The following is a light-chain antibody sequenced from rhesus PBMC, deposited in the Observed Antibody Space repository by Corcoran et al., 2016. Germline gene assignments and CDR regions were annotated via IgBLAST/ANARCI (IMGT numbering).Light chain of an antibody. CDR3: QQHNSYPLP. J-gene: IGKJ4*01. CDR1: QGMSKY. V-gene: IGKV1-25*01. CDR2: DAF. Sequence: DIQMTQSPSSLSASVGDTVTITCQASQGMSKYLVWYQQKPGKAPKLLMYDAFTLQSGVPSRFSGSGAGTEFTLPISSLQPEAFASFICQQHNSYPLPFRGGAKV.